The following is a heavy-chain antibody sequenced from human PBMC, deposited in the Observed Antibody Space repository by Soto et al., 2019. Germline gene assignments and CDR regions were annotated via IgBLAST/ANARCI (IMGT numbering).Heavy chain of an antibody. J-gene: IGHJ4*02. V-gene: IGHV5-10-1*01. CDR2: IDPSDSQT. Sequence: HGASLKISCEGSGYSFAGYWITWVRQKPGKGLEWMGRIDPSDSQTYYSPSFRGHVTISVTKSITTVFLQWSSLRASDTAMYYCARQIYDSDTGPNFQYYFDSWGQGTPVTVSS. D-gene: IGHD3-22*01. CDR3: ARQIYDSDTGPNFQYYFDS. CDR1: GYSFAGYW.